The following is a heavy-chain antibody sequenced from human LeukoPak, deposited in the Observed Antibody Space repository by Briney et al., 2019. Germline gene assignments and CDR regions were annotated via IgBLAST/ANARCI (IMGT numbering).Heavy chain of an antibody. D-gene: IGHD3-22*01. CDR2: ISGSSGII. Sequence: GGSLRLSCAASGFTFNTYTMNWVRQAPGKGLEWVSYISGSSGIIDYADSVRGRFTISRDNAKNSLYLQMNSLRAEDTAVYYCARGFTYYESSGQVPFDYWGQGTLVTVSS. CDR3: ARGFTYYESSGQVPFDY. V-gene: IGHV3-48*01. CDR1: GFTFNTYT. J-gene: IGHJ4*02.